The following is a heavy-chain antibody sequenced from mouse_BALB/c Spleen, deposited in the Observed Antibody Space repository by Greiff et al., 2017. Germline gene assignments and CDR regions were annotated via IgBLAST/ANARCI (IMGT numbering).Heavy chain of an antibody. J-gene: IGHJ4*01. CDR1: GYTFTSYW. D-gene: IGHD2-10*01. CDR3: TRSYHGNPYAMDY. Sequence: QVQLQQPGAELVRPGASVKLSCKASGYTFTSYWINWVKQRPGQGLEWIGNIYPSDSYTNYNQKFKDKATLTVDKSSSTAYMQLSSPTSEDSAVYYCTRSYHGNPYAMDYWGQGTSVTVSS. V-gene: IGHV1-69*02. CDR2: IYPSDSYT.